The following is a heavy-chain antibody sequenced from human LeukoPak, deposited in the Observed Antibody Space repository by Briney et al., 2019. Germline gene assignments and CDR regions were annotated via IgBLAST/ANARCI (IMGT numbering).Heavy chain of an antibody. CDR2: IWYDGSNK. V-gene: IGHV3-33*01. J-gene: IGHJ4*02. Sequence: PGGSLRLSCAASGXTFSNYGMHWVRQAPGKGLEWVAVIWYDGSNKYHADSVKGRFTISRDNSRDTLYLHMNSLRAEDTAVYYCARASGQLYPAADYWGQGTLVAVSS. D-gene: IGHD2-2*02. CDR1: GXTFSNYG. CDR3: ARASGQLYPAADY.